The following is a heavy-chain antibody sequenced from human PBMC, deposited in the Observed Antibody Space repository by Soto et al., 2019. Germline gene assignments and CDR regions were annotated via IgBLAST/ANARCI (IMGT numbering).Heavy chain of an antibody. D-gene: IGHD1-26*01. V-gene: IGHV4-39*01. CDR1: GGSISSSSYY. J-gene: IGHJ4*02. CDR3: ARQHRVGATSDFDN. Sequence: PSETLSLTCTVSGGSISSSSYYWGWIRQPPGKGLEWIGSIYYSGSTYYNPSLKSRVTISVDTSKNQFSLKLSSVTAADTAVYYSARQHRVGATSDFDNWGQGTLVTVSS. CDR2: IYYSGST.